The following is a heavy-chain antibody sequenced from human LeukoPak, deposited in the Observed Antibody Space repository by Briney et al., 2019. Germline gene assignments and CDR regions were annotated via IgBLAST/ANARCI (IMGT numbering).Heavy chain of an antibody. CDR2: IPYDGSNK. D-gene: IGHD1-26*01. Sequence: GGSLRLSCAASGFTFSSYAMHWVRQAPGKGLEWVALIPYDGSNKYYADSVKGRFTVSRDNSKNTLYLQMNSLRAEDTAVYYCAKDRSIGTYYTFDHWGQGTLVTVSS. V-gene: IGHV3-30-3*02. CDR1: GFTFSSYA. CDR3: AKDRSIGTYYTFDH. J-gene: IGHJ4*02.